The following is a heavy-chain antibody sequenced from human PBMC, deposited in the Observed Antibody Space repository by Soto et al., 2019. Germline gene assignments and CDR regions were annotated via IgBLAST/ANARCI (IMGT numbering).Heavy chain of an antibody. CDR3: ARRAETNGWNGFGADKYYFDF. CDR2: LNPNTGNS. J-gene: IGHJ4*02. Sequence: ASVKVSCKASGYTFTSYDIYWVRQATGQGLEWMGWLNPNTGNSGYAQKFQGRITVTSDTSINTVHMELSSLRSEDTAVYYCARRAETNGWNGFGADKYYFDFWGQGTLVTAPQ. CDR1: GYTFTSYD. D-gene: IGHD1-1*01. V-gene: IGHV1-8*01.